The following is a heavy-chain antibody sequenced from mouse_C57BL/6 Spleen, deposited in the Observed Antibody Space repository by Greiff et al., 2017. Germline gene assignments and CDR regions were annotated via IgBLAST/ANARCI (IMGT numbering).Heavy chain of an antibody. CDR3: VRDRDYYGSSYDAMDY. J-gene: IGHJ4*01. D-gene: IGHD1-1*01. CDR1: GFTFNTYA. V-gene: IGHV10-3*01. Sequence: EVHLVESGGGLVQPKGSLKLSCAASGFTFNTYAMHWVRQAPGKGLEWVARIRSKSSNYATYYADSVKDRFTISRDDSQSMLYLQMNNLKTEDTAMYYCVRDRDYYGSSYDAMDYWGQGTSVTVSS. CDR2: IRSKSSNYAT.